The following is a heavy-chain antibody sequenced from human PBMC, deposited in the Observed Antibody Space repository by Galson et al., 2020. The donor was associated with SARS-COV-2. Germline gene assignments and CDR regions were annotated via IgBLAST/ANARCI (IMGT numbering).Heavy chain of an antibody. D-gene: IGHD5-12*01. CDR2: VSYDGRNK. CDR1: GFTFSSYG. V-gene: IGHV3-30*03. J-gene: IGHJ6*02. Sequence: QLGESLKISCAASGFTFSSYGMHWVRQAPGKGLEWVAVVSYDGRNKYYADSVKGRFTISRDNSKNTLYLQVNSLRAEDTAVYYCVTGWLPYYYGMDVWGQGTTVTVSS. CDR3: VTGWLPYYYGMDV.